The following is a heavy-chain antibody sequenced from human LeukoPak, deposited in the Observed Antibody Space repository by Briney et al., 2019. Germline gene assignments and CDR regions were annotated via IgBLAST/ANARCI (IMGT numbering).Heavy chain of an antibody. J-gene: IGHJ6*04. CDR3: AKVYSTSWSAPDV. Sequence: GGSLRLSCVASGLTFSSYAMTWVRQAPGKGLEWVSDIYDSGGTTHYADSVKGRFTISRDNSKNTLYLQMNSLRAEDTAVYYWAKVYSTSWSAPDVWGKGPTIPVPS. CDR1: GLTFSSYA. V-gene: IGHV3-23*01. D-gene: IGHD6-13*01. CDR2: IYDSGGTT.